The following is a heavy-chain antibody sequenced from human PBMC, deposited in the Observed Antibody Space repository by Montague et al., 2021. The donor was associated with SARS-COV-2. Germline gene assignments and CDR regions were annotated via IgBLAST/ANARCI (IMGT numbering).Heavy chain of an antibody. Sequence: TLSLTCSVSGGSISSANYYWSWIRQHLGKGLEFIGYIYYSGSSFYNPSLKSRLTISVDTSKNRFSLRLSSVTAADTAIYFCASQSGSYYNYFDLWGQGTLVTVSS. J-gene: IGHJ4*02. D-gene: IGHD1-26*01. CDR3: ASQSGSYYNYFDL. CDR1: GGSISSANYY. V-gene: IGHV4-31*03. CDR2: IYYSGSS.